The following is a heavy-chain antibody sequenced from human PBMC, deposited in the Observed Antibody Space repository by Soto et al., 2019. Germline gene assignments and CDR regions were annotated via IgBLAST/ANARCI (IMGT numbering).Heavy chain of an antibody. CDR1: GFTFSSYW. CDR3: ARDQPDTAMVPWFDP. CDR2: INSDGSST. D-gene: IGHD5-18*01. V-gene: IGHV3-74*01. Sequence: GGSLRLSCAASGFTFSSYWMHWVRQAPGKGLVWVSRINSDGSSTSYADSVKGRFTISRDNAKNTLYLQMNSLRAEDTAVYYCARDQPDTAMVPWFDPWGQGTLVTVSS. J-gene: IGHJ5*02.